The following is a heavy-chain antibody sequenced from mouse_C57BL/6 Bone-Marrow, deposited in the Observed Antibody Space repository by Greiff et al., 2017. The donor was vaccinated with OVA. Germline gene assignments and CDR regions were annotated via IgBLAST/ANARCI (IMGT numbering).Heavy chain of an antibody. J-gene: IGHJ2*01. CDR2: IDPEDGET. D-gene: IGHD3-2*02. CDR3: AKGRTAQATVKDY. CDR1: GFNIKDYY. V-gene: IGHV14-2*01. Sequence: VQLQQSGAELVKPGASVKLSCTASGFNIKDYYMHWVKQRTEQGLEWIGRIDPEDGETKYAPKFQGKATITADTSSNTAYLQLSSRTSEDTAVYYCAKGRTAQATVKDYWGQGTTLTVSS.